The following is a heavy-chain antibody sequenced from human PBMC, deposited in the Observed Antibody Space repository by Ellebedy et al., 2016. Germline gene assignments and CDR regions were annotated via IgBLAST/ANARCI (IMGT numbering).Heavy chain of an antibody. Sequence: GESLKISCAASGFTFSSYAMSWVRQAPGKGLEWVSTISGSGGTTYYADSVKGRFTISRDNSKNTLYLQMNSLRTEDTALYYCATDGDTVVSDLDLWGQGTLVTVSS. V-gene: IGHV3-23*01. CDR2: ISGSGGTT. J-gene: IGHJ4*02. CDR1: GFTFSSYA. CDR3: ATDGDTVVSDLDL. D-gene: IGHD4-23*01.